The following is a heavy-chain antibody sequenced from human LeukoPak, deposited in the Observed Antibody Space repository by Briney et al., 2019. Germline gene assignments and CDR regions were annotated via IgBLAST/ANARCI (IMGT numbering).Heavy chain of an antibody. V-gene: IGHV3-9*01. D-gene: IGHD3-9*01. CDR2: IDWNGGIK. CDR3: ATSYDMLTGYFDH. Sequence: GGSLRLSRVASGFTFDHYAIHWVRQVPGKGLDWVSGIDWNGGIKDYADSVKGRFTISRDNAKNSLYLQMNSLRPEDTALYFCATSYDMLTGYFDHWGQGTLVTVSP. CDR1: GFTFDHYA. J-gene: IGHJ4*02.